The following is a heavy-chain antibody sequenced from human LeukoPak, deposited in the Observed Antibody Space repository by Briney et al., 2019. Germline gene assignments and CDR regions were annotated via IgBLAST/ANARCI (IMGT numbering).Heavy chain of an antibody. CDR1: GFTFSSYG. Sequence: GGSLRLSCAASGFTFSSYGMHWVRQAPGKGLEWVAFIRYDGSNKYYADSVKGRFTISRDNSKNTLYLQMNSLRAEDTAVYYCASFTVTQVLGDYWGQGTLVTVSS. V-gene: IGHV3-30*02. J-gene: IGHJ4*02. CDR3: ASFTVTQVLGDY. D-gene: IGHD4-17*01. CDR2: IRYDGSNK.